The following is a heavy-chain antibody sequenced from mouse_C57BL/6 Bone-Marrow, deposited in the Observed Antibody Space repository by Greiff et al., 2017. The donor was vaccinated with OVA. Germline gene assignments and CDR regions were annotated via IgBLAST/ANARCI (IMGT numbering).Heavy chain of an antibody. J-gene: IGHJ2*01. Sequence: VQLQQPGAELVKPGASVKLSCKASGYTFTSYWMQWVKQRPGQGLEWIGEIDPSDSYTNSNQKFKGKATLTVDTSSSTAYMQLSSLTSEDSAVYYCAREGNWDYFDYWGQGTTLTVSS. V-gene: IGHV1-50*01. CDR2: IDPSDSYT. CDR3: AREGNWDYFDY. D-gene: IGHD4-1*01. CDR1: GYTFTSYW.